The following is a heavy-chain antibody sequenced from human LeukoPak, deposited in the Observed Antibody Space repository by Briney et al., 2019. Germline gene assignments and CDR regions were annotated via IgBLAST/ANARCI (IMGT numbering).Heavy chain of an antibody. CDR1: GFTFSSYE. CDR3: AREPDIVATFGY. J-gene: IGHJ4*02. CDR2: ISSSGSTI. D-gene: IGHD5-12*01. V-gene: IGHV3-48*03. Sequence: GGSLRLFCAASGFTFSSYEMNWVRQAPGKGLEWVSYISSSGSTIYYADSVKGRFTISRDNAKNSLYLQMNSLRAEDTAVYYCAREPDIVATFGYWGQGTLVTVSS.